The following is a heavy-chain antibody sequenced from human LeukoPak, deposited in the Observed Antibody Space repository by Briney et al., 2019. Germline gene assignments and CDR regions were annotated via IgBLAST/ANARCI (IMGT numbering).Heavy chain of an antibody. D-gene: IGHD2-15*01. CDR3: ARERLVAVAAIPAFDY. CDR1: GFTFSSYD. J-gene: IGHJ4*02. CDR2: IGTAGDT. Sequence: GGSLRLSCAASGFTFSSYDMHWVRQATGKGLEWVSAIGTAGDTYYPGSVKGRFTISRENAKNSLYLQMNSLRAGDTAVYYCARERLVAVAAIPAFDYWGQGTLVTVSS. V-gene: IGHV3-13*01.